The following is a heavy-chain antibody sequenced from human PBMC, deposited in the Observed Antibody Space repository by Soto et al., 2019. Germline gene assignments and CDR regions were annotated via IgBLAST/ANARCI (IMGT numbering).Heavy chain of an antibody. J-gene: IGHJ5*02. V-gene: IGHV3-11*01. D-gene: IGHD3-10*01. Sequence: GGSLRLSCAASGFTFSDYYMSWIRQAPGKGLEWVSYISSSGSTIYYADPVKGRFTISRDNAKNSLYLQMNSLRAEDTAVYYCARAIVTMVRGVTKINWFDPWGQGTLVTVSS. CDR2: ISSSGSTI. CDR3: ARAIVTMVRGVTKINWFDP. CDR1: GFTFSDYY.